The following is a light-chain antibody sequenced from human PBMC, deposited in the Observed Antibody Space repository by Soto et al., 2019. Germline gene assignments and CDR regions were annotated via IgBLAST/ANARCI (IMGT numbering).Light chain of an antibody. J-gene: IGLJ1*01. Sequence: SLLTQPASVSVSPGQSITISCTGTSSDVGGYNYVSWYQQHPGKAPKLMIYDVSNRPSGVSNRFSGSKSDNTASLTISGLHAEDEADYYCSSYTSSSILFGTGTKVTVL. CDR1: SSDVGGYNY. V-gene: IGLV2-14*01. CDR3: SSYTSSSIL. CDR2: DVS.